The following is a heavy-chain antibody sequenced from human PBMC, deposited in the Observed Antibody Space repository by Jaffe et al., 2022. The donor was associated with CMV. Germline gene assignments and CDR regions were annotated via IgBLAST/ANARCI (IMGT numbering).Heavy chain of an antibody. CDR2: ISSSGSTI. Sequence: EVQLVESGGGLVQPGGSLRLSCAASGFTFSSYEMNWVRQAPGKGLEWVSYISSSGSTIYYADSVKGRFTISRDNAKNSLYLQMNSLRAEDTAVYYCARDLWFPLYYGGGTFDYWGQGTLVTVSS. D-gene: IGHD4-17*01. CDR3: ARDLWFPLYYGGGTFDY. J-gene: IGHJ4*02. CDR1: GFTFSSYE. V-gene: IGHV3-48*03.